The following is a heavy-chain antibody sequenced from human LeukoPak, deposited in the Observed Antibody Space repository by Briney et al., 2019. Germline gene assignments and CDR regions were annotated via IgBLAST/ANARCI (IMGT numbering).Heavy chain of an antibody. CDR3: ARAPIYCSGGSCYASQIDY. J-gene: IGHJ4*02. Sequence: GGSLRLSCAASGFSLSSYGMHWVRQAPGKGMEWVAFIRNDGSRKQYTDSVKGRFTISRDNSKNTLYLQMNNLRAENTAVYYCARAPIYCSGGSCYASQIDYWGQGTLVTVSS. CDR1: GFSLSSYG. CDR2: IRNDGSRK. V-gene: IGHV3-30*02. D-gene: IGHD2-15*01.